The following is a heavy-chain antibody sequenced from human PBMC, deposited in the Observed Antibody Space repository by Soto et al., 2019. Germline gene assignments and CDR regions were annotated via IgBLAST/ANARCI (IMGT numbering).Heavy chain of an antibody. D-gene: IGHD4-17*01. CDR2: ISSDETSI. CDR1: GFTFSNYW. Sequence: EVQLVESGGGLVQPGGSLRLSCAASGFTFSNYWMHWVRQAPGKGLVWVSRISSDETSISYVDSVKGRFTTSRDNARNTLYLQMNSLRAEDTAVYYCARDRYGDIDYWGQGTLVTVSS. CDR3: ARDRYGDIDY. V-gene: IGHV3-74*01. J-gene: IGHJ4*02.